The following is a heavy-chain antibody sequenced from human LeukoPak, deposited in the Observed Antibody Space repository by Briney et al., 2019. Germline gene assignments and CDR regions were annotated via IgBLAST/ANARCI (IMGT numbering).Heavy chain of an antibody. Sequence: GRSLRLSCAASGFTFDDYAMHWVRQAPGKGLEWVSGISWNSGSIGYADSVKGRFTISRDNAKNSLYLQMNSLRAGDTALYYCAKDRRPGENYFDYWGQGTLVTVSS. CDR3: AKDRRPGENYFDY. CDR1: GFTFDDYA. V-gene: IGHV3-9*01. D-gene: IGHD7-27*01. CDR2: ISWNSGSI. J-gene: IGHJ4*02.